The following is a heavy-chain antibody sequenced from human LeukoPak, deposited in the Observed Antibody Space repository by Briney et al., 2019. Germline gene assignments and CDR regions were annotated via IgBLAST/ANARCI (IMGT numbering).Heavy chain of an antibody. CDR3: ARVPCSSTSCYKLVDY. V-gene: IGHV4-39*01. Sequence: SETLSLTCTVSGGSISSSSYYWGWIRQPPGKGLGWIGSIYYSGSAYYNPSLKSRVTISVDTSKNQFSLKLSSVTAADTAVYYCARVPCSSTSCYKLVDYWGQRTLVTVSS. CDR1: GGSISSSSYY. D-gene: IGHD2-2*01. CDR2: IYYSGSA. J-gene: IGHJ4*02.